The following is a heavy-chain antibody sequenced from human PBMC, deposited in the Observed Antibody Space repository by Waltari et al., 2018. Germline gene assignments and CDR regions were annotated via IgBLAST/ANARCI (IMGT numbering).Heavy chain of an antibody. CDR2: ISSSSSYI. CDR3: ARDNLPSSRIAAEVCAY. D-gene: IGHD6-25*01. J-gene: IGHJ4*02. CDR1: GFTFSSYS. V-gene: IGHV3-21*01. Sequence: EVQLVESGGGLVKPGGSLRLSCAASGFTFSSYSMNWVRQAPGKGLEWVSSISSSSSYIYYADTVKGRFTIARDNAKNSLYLQMNSLRAEDTAVYYCARDNLPSSRIAAEVCAYWGQGTLVTVSS.